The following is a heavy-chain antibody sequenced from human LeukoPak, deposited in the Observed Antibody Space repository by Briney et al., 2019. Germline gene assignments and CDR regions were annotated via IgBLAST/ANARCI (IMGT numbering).Heavy chain of an antibody. J-gene: IGHJ4*02. V-gene: IGHV2-70*01. CDR3: ARIPKYSSGWYYYDY. D-gene: IGHD6-19*01. Sequence: SGPTLVKPTQTLTLTCTFSGFSLSTRGMCVSWIRQPPGKALEWLALIDWDDDKYYSTSLKTRLTISKDTSKNQVVLTMTNMDPVDTATYYCARIPKYSSGWYYYDYWGQGTLVTVSS. CDR1: GFSLSTRGMC. CDR2: IDWDDDK.